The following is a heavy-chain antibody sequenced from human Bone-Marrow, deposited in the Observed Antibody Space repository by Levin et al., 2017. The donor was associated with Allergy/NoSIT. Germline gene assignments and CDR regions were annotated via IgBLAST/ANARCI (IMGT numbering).Heavy chain of an antibody. D-gene: IGHD3-9*01. CDR3: ARGLGDILTGYYTGREGYDAFDI. V-gene: IGHV1-8*01. J-gene: IGHJ3*02. Sequence: GESLKISCKASGYTFTSYDINWVRQATGQGLEWMGWMNPNSGNTGYAQKFQGRVTMTRNTSISTAYMELSSLRSEDTAVYYCARGLGDILTGYYTGREGYDAFDIWGQGTMVTVSS. CDR2: MNPNSGNT. CDR1: GYTFTSYD.